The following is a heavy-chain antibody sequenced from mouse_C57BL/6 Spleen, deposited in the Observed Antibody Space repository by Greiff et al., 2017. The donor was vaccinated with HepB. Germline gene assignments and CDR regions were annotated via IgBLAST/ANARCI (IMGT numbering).Heavy chain of an antibody. Sequence: DVQLQESGPGLVKPSQSLSLTCSVTGYSITSGYYWNWIRQFPGNKLEWMGYISYDGSNNYNPCLKNRISITRDTSKNQFFLKLNSVTTEDTATYYCARENPAAWFAYWGQGTLVTVSA. V-gene: IGHV3-6*01. CDR3: ARENPAAWFAY. CDR1: GYSITSGYY. CDR2: ISYDGSN. J-gene: IGHJ3*01.